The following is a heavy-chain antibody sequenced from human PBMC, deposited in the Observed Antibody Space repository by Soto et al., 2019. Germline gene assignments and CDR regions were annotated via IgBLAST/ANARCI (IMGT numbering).Heavy chain of an antibody. CDR3: ARAVDYIRSGGVVY. D-gene: IGHD2-2*02. Sequence: GGSLRLSCAASGFTFSSYSMNWVRQAPGKGLEWVSSISISGSYIYYADSLKSRFTISRDNAKNSLFLQMNSLRAEDTAVYFCARAVDYIRSGGVVYWGQGTLVTVSS. V-gene: IGHV3-21*01. CDR2: ISISGSYI. J-gene: IGHJ4*02. CDR1: GFTFSSYS.